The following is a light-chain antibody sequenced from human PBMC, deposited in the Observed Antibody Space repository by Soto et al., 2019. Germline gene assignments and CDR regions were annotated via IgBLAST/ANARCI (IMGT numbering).Light chain of an antibody. V-gene: IGLV1-40*01. Sequence: QSVLTQPPSVSGAPGQRVTISCTGTSSNIGSGYDVHWYQHLPGAAPKLLIYENVNRPSGVPDRFSGSKSGTSASLAITGLQAEDEADYYCQSFDSSLSAWVFGGGTKLTVL. CDR3: QSFDSSLSAWV. CDR2: ENV. J-gene: IGLJ3*02. CDR1: SSNIGSGYD.